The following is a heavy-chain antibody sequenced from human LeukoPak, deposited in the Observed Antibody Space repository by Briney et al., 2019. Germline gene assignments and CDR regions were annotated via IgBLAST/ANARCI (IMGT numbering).Heavy chain of an antibody. Sequence: GGSLRLSCAASGFTFSTFAMIWVRQPPGKGLEWVSSIFPSGGEIHYADSVRGRFTISRDNSKSILSLQMNSLRAEDTAIYYCATYRQVLLPFESWGQGTLVTVAS. CDR1: GFTFSTFA. CDR3: ATYRQVLLPFES. CDR2: IFPSGGEI. D-gene: IGHD5-18*01. J-gene: IGHJ4*02. V-gene: IGHV3-23*01.